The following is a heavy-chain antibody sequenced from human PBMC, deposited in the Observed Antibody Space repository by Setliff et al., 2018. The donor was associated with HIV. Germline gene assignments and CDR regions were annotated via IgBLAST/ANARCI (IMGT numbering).Heavy chain of an antibody. J-gene: IGHJ4*02. CDR1: GYTFTSYY. CDR3: ARAGVYDILTGYYYFDY. D-gene: IGHD3-9*01. CDR2: INPSGGST. V-gene: IGHV1-46*01. Sequence: ASVKVSCKASGYTFTSYYMHWVRQAPGQGLEWMGIINPSGGSTSYAQKFQGRVTMTRDTSTSTVYMGLSSLRSEETAVYYCARAGVYDILTGYYYFDYWGQGTLVTVSS.